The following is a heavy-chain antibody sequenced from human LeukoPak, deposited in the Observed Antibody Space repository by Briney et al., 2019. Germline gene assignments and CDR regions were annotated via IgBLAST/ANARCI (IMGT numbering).Heavy chain of an antibody. V-gene: IGHV3-13*01. CDR1: GFTFSSYD. CDR2: IGTAGDT. Sequence: GGSLRLSCAASGFTFSSYDMHWVRQATGKGLEWVSAIGTAGDTYYPGSVKGRFTISRENAKNSLYLQMNSLRAGDTAVYYCARVGSSWFDFDYWGQGTLVTVSS. D-gene: IGHD6-13*01. CDR3: ARVGSSWFDFDY. J-gene: IGHJ4*02.